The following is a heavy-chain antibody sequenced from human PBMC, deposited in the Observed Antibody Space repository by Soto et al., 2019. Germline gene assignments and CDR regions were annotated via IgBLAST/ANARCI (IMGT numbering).Heavy chain of an antibody. J-gene: IGHJ3*02. Sequence: EVQLVESGGGLVQPGGSLRLSCAASGFTFSSYNMNWVRQAPAKGLKWVSYISSSSSTIYYADSVKGRFTISRDNAKNSLYLQMNSLRAEDTAVYYCAGAKQWLAGAFDIWGQGTMVTVSS. CDR1: GFTFSSYN. V-gene: IGHV3-48*01. D-gene: IGHD6-19*01. CDR3: AGAKQWLAGAFDI. CDR2: ISSSSSTI.